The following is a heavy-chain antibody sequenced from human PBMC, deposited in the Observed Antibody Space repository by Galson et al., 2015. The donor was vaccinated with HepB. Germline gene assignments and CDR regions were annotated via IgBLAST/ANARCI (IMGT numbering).Heavy chain of an antibody. D-gene: IGHD3-22*01. V-gene: IGHV1-18*01. CDR1: GSTFTTYG. Sequence: SVKVSCKASGSTFTTYGITWVRQAPGQGPEWMGWISGHSGDTNYAQKLQGRVTMTTETSTSIAFMELRSLRSDDTAVYYCARDLLYYYDSSGYYAPYYWGQGTLVTVSS. CDR2: ISGHSGDT. J-gene: IGHJ4*02. CDR3: ARDLLYYYDSSGYYAPYY.